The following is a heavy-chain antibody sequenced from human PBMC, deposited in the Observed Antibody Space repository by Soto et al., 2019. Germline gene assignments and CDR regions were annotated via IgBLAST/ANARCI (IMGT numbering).Heavy chain of an antibody. V-gene: IGHV4-61*01. CDR2: IYNSGNT. D-gene: IGHD6-19*01. CDR1: GGSVTTFNDY. J-gene: IGHJ4*02. Sequence: SETLSLTCAVSGGSVTTFNDYWSWIRQPPGKGLEWIGYIYNSGNTNYNPSLESRVTISVDTSRNQFSLRLSSVTAADTAVYYCARDWAGFDSWGRGTLVTVS. CDR3: ARDWAGFDS.